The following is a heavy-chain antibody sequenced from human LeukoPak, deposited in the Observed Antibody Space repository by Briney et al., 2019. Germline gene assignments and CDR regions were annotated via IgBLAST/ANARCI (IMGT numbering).Heavy chain of an antibody. CDR3: ARDWGIAAAGTYYYYMDV. Sequence: ASVKVSCKASGYTFTGYYMHWVRQAPGQGLEWMGWINPNSGGTNYAQKLQGRVTMTRDTSISTAYMELSRLRSDDTAVYYCARDWGIAAAGTYYYYMDVWGKGTTVTVSS. J-gene: IGHJ6*03. CDR1: GYTFTGYY. D-gene: IGHD6-13*01. CDR2: INPNSGGT. V-gene: IGHV1-2*02.